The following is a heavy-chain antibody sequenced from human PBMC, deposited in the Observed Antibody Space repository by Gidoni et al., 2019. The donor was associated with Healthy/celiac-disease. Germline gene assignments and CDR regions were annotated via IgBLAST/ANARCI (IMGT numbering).Heavy chain of an antibody. J-gene: IGHJ4*02. Sequence: QLQLVQSGAEVKKPGSSVNVSCKSSGGTFSSYAISWVRQAPGQGLEWMGGIIPICGTANYAQKCQGRVTITADESTSTAYMELSSLRSEDTAVYYCARDLGYSSGLGFYWGQGTLVTVSS. CDR2: IIPICGTA. CDR1: GGTFSSYA. CDR3: ARDLGYSSGLGFY. V-gene: IGHV1-69*01. D-gene: IGHD6-19*01.